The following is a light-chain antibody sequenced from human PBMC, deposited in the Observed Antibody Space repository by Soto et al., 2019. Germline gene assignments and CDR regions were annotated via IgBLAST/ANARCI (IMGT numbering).Light chain of an antibody. V-gene: IGKV1D-16*01. J-gene: IGKJ1*01. CDR1: QAISSW. CDR3: QHYNSYSEA. CDR2: SAS. Sequence: DIQITQSPSSVSASVGDRVTITCRASQAISSWLAWYQQKPGRAPKLLIYSASSLQNGAPSRFTGSGSGTEFTLTISSLQPDDFATYYCQHYNSYSEAFGQGTKVDIK.